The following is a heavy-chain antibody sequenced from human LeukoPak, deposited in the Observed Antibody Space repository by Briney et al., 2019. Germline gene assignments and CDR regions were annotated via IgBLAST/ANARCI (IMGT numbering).Heavy chain of an antibody. CDR2: IYYSGST. Sequence: SETLSLTCTVSGGSISSSSYYWGWIRQPPGKGLEWIGSIYYSGSTYYNPSLKSRVTISVDTSKNQFSLKLSSVTAADTAMYYCARVKDPGGYYYYYYMDVWGKGTTVTISS. V-gene: IGHV4-39*07. J-gene: IGHJ6*03. CDR3: ARVKDPGGYYYYYYMDV. CDR1: GGSISSSSYY. D-gene: IGHD3-16*01.